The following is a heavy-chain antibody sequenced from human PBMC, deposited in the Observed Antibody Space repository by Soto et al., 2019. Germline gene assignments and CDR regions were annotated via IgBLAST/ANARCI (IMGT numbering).Heavy chain of an antibody. Sequence: ASETLSLTCTVSGDSISSSNSHWGWTRQPPGKGLEYIGSVYYGGAIFYSGNIYYNPSLKSRVTISVDTSKNQFSLRLSSVTAADTGVYYCVRYDRINMKPYSPEGFHIWGQGTMVTVSS. CDR1: GDSISSSNSH. D-gene: IGHD3-3*02. CDR3: VRYDRINMKPYSPEGFHI. V-gene: IGHV4-39*01. CDR2: VYYGGAIFYSGNI. J-gene: IGHJ3*02.